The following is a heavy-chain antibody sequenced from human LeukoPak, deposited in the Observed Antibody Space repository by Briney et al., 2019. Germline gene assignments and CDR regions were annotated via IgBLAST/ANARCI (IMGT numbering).Heavy chain of an antibody. CDR3: SRESGAFSPFGY. CDR1: GGSVSSTNW. V-gene: IGHV4-4*02. CDR2: VHLDGRT. J-gene: IGHJ4*02. D-gene: IGHD1-26*01. Sequence: SETLSLTCGVSGGSVSSTNWWTWIRQPPGKGLEWIGEVHLDGRTNFNPSLKSRVTMSLDRSKNHLSLTLTSVTAADTAVYYCSRESGAFSPFGYWGQGTLVTVSS.